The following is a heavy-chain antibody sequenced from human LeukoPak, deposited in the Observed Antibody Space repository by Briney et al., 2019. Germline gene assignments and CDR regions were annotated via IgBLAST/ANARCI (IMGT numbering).Heavy chain of an antibody. CDR2: MNPNSGNT. Sequence: GASVKVSCKASGYTFTSYDINWVRQATGQGLEWMGWMNPNSGNTGYAQKFQGRVTMTRNTSISTAYMELSSLRSEDTAVYYCARHGPYYDSSGRHLDDAFDIWGQGTMVTVSS. CDR1: GYTFTSYD. CDR3: ARHGPYYDSSGRHLDDAFDI. V-gene: IGHV1-8*01. D-gene: IGHD3-22*01. J-gene: IGHJ3*02.